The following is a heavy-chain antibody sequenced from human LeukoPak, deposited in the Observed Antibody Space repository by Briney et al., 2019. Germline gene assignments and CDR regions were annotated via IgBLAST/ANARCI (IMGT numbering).Heavy chain of an antibody. CDR2: ISFDKTTK. Sequence: PGGSLRLSCAASGFAFGRYAMHWVRQPPGKGLEWVAVISFDKTTKDYGDSVKGRFTISRDNSENKVYLQMNNVRVDDTAVYYCVRDVQGREETVVGDYWGQGTRVTVSS. J-gene: IGHJ4*02. CDR1: GFAFGRYA. D-gene: IGHD3-22*01. CDR3: VRDVQGREETVVGDY. V-gene: IGHV3-33*01.